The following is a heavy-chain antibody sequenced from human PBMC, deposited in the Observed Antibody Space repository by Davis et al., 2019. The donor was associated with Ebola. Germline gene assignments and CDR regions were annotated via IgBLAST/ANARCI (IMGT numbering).Heavy chain of an antibody. CDR3: ARDRAARPYYYYYGMDV. J-gene: IGHJ6*02. V-gene: IGHV3-30*03. CDR1: GFTFSSYG. Sequence: GGSLRLSCAASGFTFSSYGMHWVRQAPGKGLEWVAVISYDGSNKYYADSVKGRFTISRDNSKNTLYLQMNSLRAEDTDVYYCARDRAARPYYYYYGMDVWGQGTTVTVSS. CDR2: ISYDGSNK. D-gene: IGHD6-6*01.